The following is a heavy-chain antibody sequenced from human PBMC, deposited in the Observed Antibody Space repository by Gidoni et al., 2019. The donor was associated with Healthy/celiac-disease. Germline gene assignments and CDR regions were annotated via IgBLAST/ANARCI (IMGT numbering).Heavy chain of an antibody. D-gene: IGHD1-7*01. CDR2: IYYSGST. CDR3: ARDAKGTQAFDI. V-gene: IGHV4-39*07. J-gene: IGHJ3*02. CDR1: GGSISSSSYY. Sequence: QLQLQESGPGLVKPSETLSLTCTVSGGSISSSSYYWGWIRQPPGKGLEWIGSIYYSGSTYYNPSLKSRVTISVDTSKNQFSLKLSSVTAADTAVYYCARDAKGTQAFDIWGQGTMVTVSS.